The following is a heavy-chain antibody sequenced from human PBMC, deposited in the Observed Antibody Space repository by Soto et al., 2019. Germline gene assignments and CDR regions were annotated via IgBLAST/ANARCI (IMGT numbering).Heavy chain of an antibody. D-gene: IGHD3-10*02. J-gene: IGHJ4*02. CDR1: GGSISSGDYY. V-gene: IGHV4-30-4*01. CDR2: IYYSGST. Sequence: SETLSLTCTVSGGSISSGDYYWSWIRQPPGKGLEWVGYIYYSGSTYYNPSLKSRVTISVDTSKNQFSLKLSSVTAADTAVYYCASGGVRGTVFDYWGQGTLVTVSS. CDR3: ASGGVRGTVFDY.